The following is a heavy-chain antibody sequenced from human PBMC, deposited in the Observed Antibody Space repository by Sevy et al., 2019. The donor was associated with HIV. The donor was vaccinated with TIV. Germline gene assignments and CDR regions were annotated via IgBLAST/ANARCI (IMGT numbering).Heavy chain of an antibody. D-gene: IGHD7-27*01. J-gene: IGHJ6*02. Sequence: ASVKVSCKASGYTFTGYYMHWVRQAPGQGLEWMGWINPNSGGTNYAQKFQGRVTMTRDTSISTAYMELSRLRSDDTAVYYCARDYPRNYYYYGMDVWGQWTTVTVSS. CDR2: INPNSGGT. V-gene: IGHV1-2*02. CDR3: ARDYPRNYYYYGMDV. CDR1: GYTFTGYY.